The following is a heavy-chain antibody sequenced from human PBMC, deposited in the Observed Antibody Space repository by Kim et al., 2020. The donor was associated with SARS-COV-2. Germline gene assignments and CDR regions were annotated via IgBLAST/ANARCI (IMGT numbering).Heavy chain of an antibody. CDR3: ERVRKYYYDSIRTFDY. CDR1: GGSFISYY. D-gene: IGHD3-22*01. J-gene: IGHJ4*02. CDR2: INPSGRT. V-gene: IGHV4-34*01. Sequence: SETLSLTCAVYGGSFISYYWSWIRPPPGKGLEWVGAINPSGRTTSNPSLKSRVTISVDTSKNQFSLNLSAVTAADTAVYYCERVRKYYYDSIRTFDYWGQGTLVTVSS.